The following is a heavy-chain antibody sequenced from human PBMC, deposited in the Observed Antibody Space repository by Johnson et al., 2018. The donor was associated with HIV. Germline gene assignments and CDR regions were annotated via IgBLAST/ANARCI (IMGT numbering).Heavy chain of an antibody. CDR2: IGTTGDT. Sequence: VQLVESGGGVVQPGRSLSLSCAASGFTLSSYDIHWVRQATGKGLEWVAAIGTTGDTFYPGSVTGRFTISRDNSNNTLTLQMNSLRAEYTAVYYRVRWGSGWSAFDIWGQGTMVTVSS. CDR3: VRWGSGWSAFDI. J-gene: IGHJ3*02. V-gene: IGHV3-13*01. D-gene: IGHD6-19*01. CDR1: GFTLSSYD.